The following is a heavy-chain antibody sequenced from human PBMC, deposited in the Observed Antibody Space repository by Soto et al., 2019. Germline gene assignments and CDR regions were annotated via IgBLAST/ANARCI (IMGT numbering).Heavy chain of an antibody. CDR3: ATDHGDMTTGIYGMDV. Sequence: GGSLRLSCAASGFTFDDYGMSWVRQAPGKGLEWVSGINWNGGSTGYADSVKGRFTISRDNAKNSLYLQLNSLRAEDTASYYCATDHGDMTTGIYGMDVWGQGTTVTVSS. CDR2: INWNGGST. J-gene: IGHJ6*02. CDR1: GFTFDDYG. V-gene: IGHV3-20*04. D-gene: IGHD4-4*01.